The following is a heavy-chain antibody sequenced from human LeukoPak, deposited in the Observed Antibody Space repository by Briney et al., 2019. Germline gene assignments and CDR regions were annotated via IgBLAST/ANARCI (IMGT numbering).Heavy chain of an antibody. CDR3: AGSSNGAEDWFDP. D-gene: IGHD2-8*01. V-gene: IGHV4-59*01. Sequence: KTSETLSLTCTVSGGSISSYYWSWIRQPPGKGLEWIGYIYYSGSTNYNPSLKSRVTISVDTSKNQFSLKLSSVTAADTAVYYCAGSSNGAEDWFDPWGQGTLVTVSS. CDR2: IYYSGST. CDR1: GGSISSYY. J-gene: IGHJ5*02.